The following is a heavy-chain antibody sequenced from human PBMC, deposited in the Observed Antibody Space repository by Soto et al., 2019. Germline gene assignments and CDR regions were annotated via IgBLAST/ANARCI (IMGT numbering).Heavy chain of an antibody. CDR2: INSDGSTT. CDR1: GFTFSRYW. D-gene: IGHD4-17*01. J-gene: IGHJ4*02. Sequence: GGSLRLSCAASGFTFSRYWMHWVRQAPGKGLVWVSRINSDGSTTNYADSVKGRFTISRDSAKNTLYLQMNSLRAEDTAVYYYASDGTVTPFDYWGQGILVTGSS. V-gene: IGHV3-74*01. CDR3: ASDGTVTPFDY.